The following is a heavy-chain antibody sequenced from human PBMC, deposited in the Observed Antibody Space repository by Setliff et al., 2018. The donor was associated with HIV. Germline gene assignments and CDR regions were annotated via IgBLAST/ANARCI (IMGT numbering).Heavy chain of an antibody. D-gene: IGHD4-17*01. CDR3: ARTYYGGNY. J-gene: IGHJ4*02. CDR2: IRQDGSEK. CDR1: GDSIDSPHC. V-gene: IGHV3-7*03. Sequence: HPSETLSLTCTVSGDSIDSPHCWSWVRQAPGKGLEWVANIRQDGSEKYYVDSVKGRFTISRDNADNSLYLQMNSLRAEDTAVYYCARTYYGGNYWGQGALVTVSS.